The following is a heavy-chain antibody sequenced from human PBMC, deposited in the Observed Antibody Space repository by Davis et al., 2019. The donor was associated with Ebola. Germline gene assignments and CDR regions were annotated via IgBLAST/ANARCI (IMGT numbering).Heavy chain of an antibody. D-gene: IGHD3-22*01. V-gene: IGHV4-39*01. CDR3: ARIWTEYYYDSSGYLDY. Sequence: PSETLSLTCTVPGGPISSSSYYWGWIRQPPGKGLEWIGSIYYSGSTYYNPSLKSRVTISVDTSKNQFSLKLSSVTAADTAVYYCARIWTEYYYDSSGYLDYWGQGTLVTVSS. J-gene: IGHJ4*02. CDR2: IYYSGST. CDR1: GGPISSSSYY.